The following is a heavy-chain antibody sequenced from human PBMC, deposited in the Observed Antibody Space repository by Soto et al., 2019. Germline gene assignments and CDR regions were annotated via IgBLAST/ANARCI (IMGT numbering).Heavy chain of an antibody. D-gene: IGHD2-21*02. Sequence: SVKVSCKASGGTFSSYAISWVRQAPGQGLEWMGGIIPIFGTANYAQKFQGRVTITADESTSTAYMELSSLRSEDTAVYYCARARSLAYCGADGSLDRYYYGMDVWGQGTTVTVSS. CDR3: ARARSLAYCGADGSLDRYYYGMDV. CDR1: GGTFSSYA. CDR2: IIPIFGTA. J-gene: IGHJ6*02. V-gene: IGHV1-69*13.